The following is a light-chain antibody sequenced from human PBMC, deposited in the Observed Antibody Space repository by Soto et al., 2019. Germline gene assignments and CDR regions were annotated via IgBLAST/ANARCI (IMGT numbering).Light chain of an antibody. Sequence: DIQMTQSPSSLSASVGDRATITCRASQSISNYLNWYQQKPGKAPKLLIYAASSLQSGVPSRFSGSGSGTDFTLTISSLQHEHFATYYCQQIYSTPPAFGHGTKVDIK. V-gene: IGKV1-39*01. J-gene: IGKJ3*01. CDR2: AAS. CDR3: QQIYSTPPA. CDR1: QSISNY.